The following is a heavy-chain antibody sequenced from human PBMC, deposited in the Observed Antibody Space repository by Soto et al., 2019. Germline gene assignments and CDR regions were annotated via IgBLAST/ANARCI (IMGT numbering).Heavy chain of an antibody. V-gene: IGHV3-74*01. CDR3: ARGPRGLYHHDY. J-gene: IGHJ4*02. CDR1: GFTFSGDW. Sequence: EVQLVESGGGLVQPGGSLRLSCVASGFTFSGDWMHWVRQAAGKGLVWVSRINMDGTSTNYADSVKGRFTISRDNAKNTLYLQMNSLRVDDTAVYYCARGPRGLYHHDYWGQGALVTAS. D-gene: IGHD2-8*02. CDR2: INMDGTST.